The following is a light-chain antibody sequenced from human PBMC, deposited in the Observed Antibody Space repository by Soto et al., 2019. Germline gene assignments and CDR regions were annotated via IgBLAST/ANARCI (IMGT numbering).Light chain of an antibody. CDR1: QGIGNF. CDR2: AAS. Sequence: DIEMTQSPSSLSAPQGDTVTITCRASQGIGNFLAWYQQKPGDVPKLLIYAASTVQSGGPSRFSGSGSGTDFTLTISSLQPEDVATYFCHRYNSVPLTFGGGTKVDIK. J-gene: IGKJ4*01. V-gene: IGKV1-27*01. CDR3: HRYNSVPLT.